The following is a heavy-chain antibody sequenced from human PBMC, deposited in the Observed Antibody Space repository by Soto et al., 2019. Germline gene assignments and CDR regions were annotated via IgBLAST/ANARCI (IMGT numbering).Heavy chain of an antibody. D-gene: IGHD3-3*01. J-gene: IGHJ6*03. CDR1: GFTVRNAW. V-gene: IGHV3-15*01. CDR3: TTDRGFFWNDYYPRGYSYTAF. Sequence: WGCLRLCCAACGFTVRNAWVSGVRQAPGKGLEWVGRIKSKTDGGTTDYAAPVKGRFTISRDDSKNTLYLKMNSLKPEDTAVYYCTTDRGFFWNDYYPRGYSYTAFRRNGTTVPVSS. CDR2: IKSKTDGGTT.